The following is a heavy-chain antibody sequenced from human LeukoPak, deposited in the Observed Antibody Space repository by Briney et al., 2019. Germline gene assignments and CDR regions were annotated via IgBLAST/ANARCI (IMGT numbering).Heavy chain of an antibody. CDR1: GFTVSTNY. V-gene: IGHV3-66*01. CDR3: VRTPRDYYYYYGMDV. Sequence: GGSLRLSCAASGFTVSTNYMSWVRQAPGKGLEWVSIIYSGGSTYYADSVKGRFAISRDNSKNTLYLQMNSLRAEDTAVYYCVRTPRDYYYYYGMDVWGQGTTVTVSS. CDR2: IYSGGST. D-gene: IGHD2-15*01. J-gene: IGHJ6*02.